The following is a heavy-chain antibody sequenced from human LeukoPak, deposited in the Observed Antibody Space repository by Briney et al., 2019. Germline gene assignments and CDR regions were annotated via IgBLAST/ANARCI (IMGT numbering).Heavy chain of an antibody. D-gene: IGHD2-8*01. V-gene: IGHV4-39*07. CDR3: ARGGTKSYCTNGVCHIDY. Sequence: PSETLSLTCTVSGGSISSSSYYWGWIRQPPGKGLEWIGSIYYSGSTYYNPSLKSRVTISVDTSKNQFSLKLSSVTAADTAVYYCARGGTKSYCTNGVCHIDYWGQGTLVTVSS. CDR2: IYYSGST. CDR1: GGSISSSSYY. J-gene: IGHJ4*02.